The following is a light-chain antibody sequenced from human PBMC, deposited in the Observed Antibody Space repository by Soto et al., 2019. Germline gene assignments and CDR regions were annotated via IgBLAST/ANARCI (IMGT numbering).Light chain of an antibody. J-gene: IGKJ5*01. CDR2: AAS. CDR3: QERSNWPPIT. Sequence: DIQMTQSPATLSASVGDRVTITCRASQNIDNFLNWYQQQPGKAPKLLINAASSLESGVPSRFSGSGSGTDFTLTISSLEPEDFAVYYCQERSNWPPITFGPGTRLEIK. CDR1: QNIDNF. V-gene: IGKV1-39*01.